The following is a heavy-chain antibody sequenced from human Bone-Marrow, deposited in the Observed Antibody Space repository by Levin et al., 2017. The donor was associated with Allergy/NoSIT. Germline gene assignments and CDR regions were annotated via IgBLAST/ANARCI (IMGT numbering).Heavy chain of an antibody. Sequence: ASVKVSCKGSGYNFPSIWIAWVRQVPGKGLEWMGIIYPGDSETRYSPSFQGQVTFSADKSKSTAYLKWSSLKASDTAMYFCARRYQQWPLGAYYFDSWGQGTLVTVSS. J-gene: IGHJ4*02. CDR2: IYPGDSET. CDR3: ARRYQQWPLGAYYFDS. CDR1: GYNFPSIW. V-gene: IGHV5-51*01. D-gene: IGHD6-19*01.